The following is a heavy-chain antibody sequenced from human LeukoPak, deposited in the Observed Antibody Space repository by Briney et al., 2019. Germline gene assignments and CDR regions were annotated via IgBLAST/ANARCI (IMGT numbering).Heavy chain of an antibody. CDR1: GFTFSNYA. V-gene: IGHV3-23*01. Sequence: GGSLRLSCAASGFTFSNYAMSWVRQAPGRGLEWVSTLSGSGVTSYYADSVKGRFTISRDNSKNTLYLQMNSLRAEDTAVYYAGYCSSTSCYKGWPSVYYGMDVWGQGTTVTVSS. CDR3: GYCSSTSCYKGWPSVYYGMDV. CDR2: LSGSGVTS. D-gene: IGHD2-2*02. J-gene: IGHJ6*02.